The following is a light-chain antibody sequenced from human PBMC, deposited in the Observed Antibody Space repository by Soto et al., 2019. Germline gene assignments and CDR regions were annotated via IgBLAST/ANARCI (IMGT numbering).Light chain of an antibody. CDR1: SSDVGRYNY. CDR3: TSYTSSRPWV. CDR2: EVT. Sequence: QSALTQPASVSGSPGQSITISCTGTSSDVGRYNYVSWYQHHPGKAPKLIIYEVTNRPSGVSNRFSGSKYGNTASLTISGXXXEDEXDYYCTSYTSSRPWVFGGGTKLTVL. V-gene: IGLV2-14*01. J-gene: IGLJ3*02.